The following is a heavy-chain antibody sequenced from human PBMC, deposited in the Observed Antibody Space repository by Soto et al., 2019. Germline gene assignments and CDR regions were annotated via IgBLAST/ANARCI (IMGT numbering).Heavy chain of an antibody. CDR1: GFTFGDYA. V-gene: IGHV3-49*03. CDR3: TREPTAAAGHFDY. J-gene: IGHJ4*02. D-gene: IGHD6-13*01. Sequence: GGSLRLSCTASGFTFGDYAMSWFRQAPGKGLEWVGFIRSKAYGGTTEYAASVKGRFTISRDDSKSIAYLQMNSLKTEDTAVYYCTREPTAAAGHFDYWGQGTLVTVSS. CDR2: IRSKAYGGTT.